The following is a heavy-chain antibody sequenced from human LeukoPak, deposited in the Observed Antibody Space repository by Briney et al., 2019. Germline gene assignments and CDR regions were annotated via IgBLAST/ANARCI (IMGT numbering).Heavy chain of an antibody. CDR3: ARHYDFWSGYPFDY. CDR2: IKQDGSEK. J-gene: IGHJ4*02. CDR1: GFTFGRYW. D-gene: IGHD3-3*01. Sequence: GSLRLSCAASGFTFGRYWMHWVRQAPGKGLEWVANIKQDGSEKYYVDSVKGRFTISRDNAKNSLYLQMNSLRAEDTAVYYCARHYDFWSGYPFDYWGQGTLVTVSS. V-gene: IGHV3-7*01.